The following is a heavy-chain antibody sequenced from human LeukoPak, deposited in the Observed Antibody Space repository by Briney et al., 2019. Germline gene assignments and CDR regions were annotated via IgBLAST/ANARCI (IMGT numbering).Heavy chain of an antibody. Sequence: GASVKVSCKASGYTFTGYYMHWVRQAPGQGLEWMGWINPNSGGTNYARKFQGRVTMTRDTSISTAYMELSRLRSDDTAVYYCARSLGDILTEYYFDYWGQGTLVTVSS. V-gene: IGHV1-2*02. J-gene: IGHJ4*02. D-gene: IGHD3-9*01. CDR3: ARSLGDILTEYYFDY. CDR1: GYTFTGYY. CDR2: INPNSGGT.